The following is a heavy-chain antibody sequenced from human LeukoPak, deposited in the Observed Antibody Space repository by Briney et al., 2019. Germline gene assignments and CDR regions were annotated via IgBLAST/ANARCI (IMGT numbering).Heavy chain of an antibody. D-gene: IGHD4-17*01. V-gene: IGHV3-7*03. CDR1: GFTFSSCW. J-gene: IGHJ4*02. CDR2: IKQDGSEK. Sequence: PGGSLRLSCAASGFTFSSCWMSWVRQAPGKGLEWVANIKQDGSEKYYVDSVKGRFTISRDNAKNSLYLQMNSLRAEDTAVYYCAREPYGDYFGYWGQGTLVTVSS. CDR3: AREPYGDYFGY.